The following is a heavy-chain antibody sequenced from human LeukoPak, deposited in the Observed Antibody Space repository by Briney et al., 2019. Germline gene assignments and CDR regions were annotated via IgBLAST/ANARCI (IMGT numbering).Heavy chain of an antibody. CDR3: AHASGQSLYGDAFDH. Sequence: GGSLRLSCAASGFTFSSYGMHWVRQAPGKGLEWVAVISSDGSIKYYGDSVKGRFTISRDNSKKTLYLQMNSLRAEDTAIYNCAHASGQSLYGDAFDHRGQGTMIRVPS. CDR2: ISSDGSIK. D-gene: IGHD3-10*01. J-gene: IGHJ3*01. V-gene: IGHV3-30*03. CDR1: GFTFSSYG.